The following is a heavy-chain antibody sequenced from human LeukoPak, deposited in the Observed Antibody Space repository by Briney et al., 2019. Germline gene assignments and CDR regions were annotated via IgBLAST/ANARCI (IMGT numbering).Heavy chain of an antibody. CDR2: ISVYNGNT. Sequence: ASAKVSCKASGYTFTSYGISWVRQAPGQGLEWMGWISVYNGNTNYAQKFQGRVAMTTDTSTSTAYMELRSLRSDDTAIYYCARSHRYYGSGSYSTIDSWGQGTLVTVSS. D-gene: IGHD3-10*01. CDR1: GYTFTSYG. V-gene: IGHV1-18*04. J-gene: IGHJ4*02. CDR3: ARSHRYYGSGSYSTIDS.